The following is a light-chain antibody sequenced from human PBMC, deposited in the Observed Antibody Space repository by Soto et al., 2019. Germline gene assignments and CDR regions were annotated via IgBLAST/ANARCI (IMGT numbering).Light chain of an antibody. J-gene: IGLJ1*01. V-gene: IGLV2-8*01. CDR2: EVT. Sequence: QSVLTQPPSASGSPGQSVTISCTGTSSDVGSYNFVSWYQQHPGKAPKLLIYEVTKRPSGVPDRFSGSMSANTASLTVSGLQAEDEAEYFCSSYTGDRDPYVFGTGTKLTVL. CDR3: SSYTGDRDPYV. CDR1: SSDVGSYNF.